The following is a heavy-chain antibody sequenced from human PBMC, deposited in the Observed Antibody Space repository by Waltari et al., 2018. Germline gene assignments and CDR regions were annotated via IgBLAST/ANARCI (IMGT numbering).Heavy chain of an antibody. CDR3: ARATNHAFDN. CDR1: GFAFSSSW. Sequence: EVQVVESGGGLVQPGGSLRLSCAPSGFAFSSSWISWLRQAPGRGLEWVAKIKEDGGAQYYLDSVRGRFTISRDNTKNSLFLQMNSLRAEDTAVYFCARATNHAFDNWGQGTLVTVSS. CDR2: IKEDGGAQ. V-gene: IGHV3-7*01. J-gene: IGHJ4*02.